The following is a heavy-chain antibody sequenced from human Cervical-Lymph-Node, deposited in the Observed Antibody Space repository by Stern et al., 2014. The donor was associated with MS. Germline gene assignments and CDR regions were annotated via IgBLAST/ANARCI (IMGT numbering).Heavy chain of an antibody. D-gene: IGHD3/OR15-3a*01. J-gene: IGHJ4*02. CDR2: ISACNGNT. CDR3: ARDAALFGRNPLDY. CDR1: GYTFTSYG. Sequence: VQLVESGAEVKKPGASVKVSCKASGYTFTSYGISWVRQAPGQGLEWMGLISACNGNTNYAQKLQGRVTMTTDTSTSTAYMELRSLRSDDTAVYYCARDAALFGRNPLDYWGQGTLLTVSS. V-gene: IGHV1-18*01.